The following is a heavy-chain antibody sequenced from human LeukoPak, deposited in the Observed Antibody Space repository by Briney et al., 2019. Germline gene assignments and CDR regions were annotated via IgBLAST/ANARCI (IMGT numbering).Heavy chain of an antibody. CDR2: IFYTGST. V-gene: IGHV4-59*01. CDR3: TRTYSSSSIDY. D-gene: IGHD6-6*01. Sequence: SETLSLTCTVSDGSIISYYWGWIRQPPGKGLEWLGYIFYTGSTNYNPSLKSRVTMSLDTSKNQFSLKLSSVTAADTAVYYCTRTYSSSSIDYWGQGALVTVSS. CDR1: DGSIISYY. J-gene: IGHJ4*02.